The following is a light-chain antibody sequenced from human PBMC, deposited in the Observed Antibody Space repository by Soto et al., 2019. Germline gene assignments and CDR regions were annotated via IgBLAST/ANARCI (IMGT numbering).Light chain of an antibody. J-gene: IGKJ1*01. CDR1: QRVSSH. CDR3: HQYNNWPWT. Sequence: ETVMTQSPVTRSVSPGDTATRSCRASQRVSSHLAWYQQKPGQAPRLLIYAASTRATGIPVRFSGSGSETEFTLTIRSLQFEDFALYYCHQYNNWPWTFGQGTKVDIK. V-gene: IGKV3-15*01. CDR2: AAS.